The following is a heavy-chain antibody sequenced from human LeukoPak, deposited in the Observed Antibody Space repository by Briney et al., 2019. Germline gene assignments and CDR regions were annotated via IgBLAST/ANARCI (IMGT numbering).Heavy chain of an antibody. J-gene: IGHJ4*02. Sequence: GGSLRLSCAASGFTFSSYSMNWVRQAPGKVLEWVSSISSSSSYIYYADSVKGRFTISRDNAKNSLYLQMNSLRAEDTAVYYCASVYYDILTGYSPLYWGQGTLVTVSS. CDR3: ASVYYDILTGYSPLY. D-gene: IGHD3-9*01. CDR1: GFTFSSYS. V-gene: IGHV3-21*01. CDR2: ISSSSSYI.